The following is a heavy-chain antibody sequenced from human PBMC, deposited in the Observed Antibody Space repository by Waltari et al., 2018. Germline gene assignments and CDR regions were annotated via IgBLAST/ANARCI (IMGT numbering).Heavy chain of an antibody. CDR1: GLTFSSTW. V-gene: IGHV3-74*01. Sequence: EVQLVESGGGLVQPGGSLSLSRAASGLTFSSTWMHWGRQAPGKGLVWWSRINTGGSTTNYADSVKGRFTIPRNNAKNTVDLKINSLRAEDTAVYYCARGKKDGWYLDLWGRGSLVTVSS. J-gene: IGHJ2*01. CDR2: INTGGSTT. CDR3: ARGKKDGWYLDL.